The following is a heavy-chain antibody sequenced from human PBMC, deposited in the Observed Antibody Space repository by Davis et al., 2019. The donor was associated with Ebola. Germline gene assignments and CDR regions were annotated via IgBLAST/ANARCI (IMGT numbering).Heavy chain of an antibody. CDR3: ARGDTAMAQGVYYYYYYYMDV. CDR2: INPNSGGT. Sequence: ASVKVSCKASGYTFTGYYMHWVRQAPGQGLEWMGWINPNSGGTNYAQKFQGRVTMTRDTSISTAYMELSSLRSEDTAVYYCARGDTAMAQGVYYYYYYYMDVWGKGTTVTVSS. D-gene: IGHD5-18*01. CDR1: GYTFTGYY. J-gene: IGHJ6*03. V-gene: IGHV1-2*02.